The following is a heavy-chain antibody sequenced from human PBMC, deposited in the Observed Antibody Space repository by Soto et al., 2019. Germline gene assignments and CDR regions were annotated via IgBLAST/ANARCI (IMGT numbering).Heavy chain of an antibody. D-gene: IGHD2-21*02. J-gene: IGHJ4*02. CDR1: GFIFSTYA. V-gene: IGHV3-23*01. CDR3: AKGLAEVTAPFAY. Sequence: EVQLLESGGGLVQPGGSLRLSCAASGFIFSTYAMSWVRQAPGKGLEWVSVISGGGGSTYYTDSVKGRLTISRDKSKNTLYLQMNSLRAEGTALDYCAKGLAEVTAPFAYWGQGTLVTVFS. CDR2: ISGGGGST.